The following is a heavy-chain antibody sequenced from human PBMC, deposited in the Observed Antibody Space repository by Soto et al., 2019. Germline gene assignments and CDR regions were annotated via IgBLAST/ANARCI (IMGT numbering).Heavy chain of an antibody. Sequence: QVQLVESGGGVVQPGTSLRLSCAASGFTFSNYGMHWVRQAPGKGLEWVAGIWVDGSKRLYADSVKGRFTISRDDSKNTLYLQMIIRRAEDMAVYYCAREVGKCGGGQRYSDHWGQGTLVTVSS. D-gene: IGHD2-21*01. CDR2: IWVDGSKR. J-gene: IGHJ4*02. V-gene: IGHV3-33*01. CDR3: AREVGKCGGGQRYSDH. CDR1: GFTFSNYG.